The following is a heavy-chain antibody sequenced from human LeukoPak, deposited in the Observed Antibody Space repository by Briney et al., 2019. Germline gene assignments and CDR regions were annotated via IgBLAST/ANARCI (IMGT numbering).Heavy chain of an antibody. V-gene: IGHV3-64*01. CDR1: GFTFSSYA. D-gene: IGHD6-13*01. CDR2: ISSNGGST. CDR3: ARVGIAAAGTVGAFDY. J-gene: IGHJ4*02. Sequence: GGSLRLSCAASGFTFSSYAMHWVRQAPGKGLEYVSAISSNGGSTYYANSVKGRFTISRDNSKNTLYLQMGSLRAEDMAVYYCARVGIAAAGTVGAFDYWGQGTPVTVSS.